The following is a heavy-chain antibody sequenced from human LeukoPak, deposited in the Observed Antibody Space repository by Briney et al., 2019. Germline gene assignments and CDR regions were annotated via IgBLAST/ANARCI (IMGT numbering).Heavy chain of an antibody. CDR1: GFTVSSNY. D-gene: IGHD4-23*01. V-gene: IGHV3-53*01. CDR2: IYSGGTT. J-gene: IGHJ4*02. CDR3: AREVYGGNPLYY. Sequence: GGSLRLSCAASGFTVSSNYMNWVRQAPGQGLEWVSIIYSGGTTYYADSVKGRFTISRDNSKNTLYLQMNSLRAEDTAVYYCAREVYGGNPLYYWGQGTLVTVSS.